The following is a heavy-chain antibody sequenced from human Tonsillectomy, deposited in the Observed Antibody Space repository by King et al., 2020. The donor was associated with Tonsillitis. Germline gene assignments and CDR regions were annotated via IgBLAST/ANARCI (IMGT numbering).Heavy chain of an antibody. D-gene: IGHD3-22*01. Sequence: VQLVESGGGLVQPGGSLKLSCAASGFTFSGSAMHWVRQASGKGLEWVGRIRSKANSYATAYAASVKGRFTNSRDESKNTAYLKMNSLKTEDTAVYYCTSSPRGDYDDSSGFERPDYWGQGTLVTVSS. V-gene: IGHV3-73*02. CDR2: IRSKANSYAT. CDR3: TSSPRGDYDDSSGFERPDY. CDR1: GFTFSGSA. J-gene: IGHJ4*02.